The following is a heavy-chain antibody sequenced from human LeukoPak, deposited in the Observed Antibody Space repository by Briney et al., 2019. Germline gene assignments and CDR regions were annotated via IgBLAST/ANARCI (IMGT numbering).Heavy chain of an antibody. D-gene: IGHD6-19*01. CDR2: IYHSGST. V-gene: IGHV4-4*02. J-gene: IGHJ3*02. Sequence: SETLSLTCAVSGGSISSSNWWSWVHQPPGKGLEWIGEIYHSGSTNYNPSLKSRVTISVDKSKNQFSLKLSSVTAADTAVYYCARRPAAVAAKGAFDIWGQGTMVTVSS. CDR3: ARRPAAVAAKGAFDI. CDR1: GGSISSSNW.